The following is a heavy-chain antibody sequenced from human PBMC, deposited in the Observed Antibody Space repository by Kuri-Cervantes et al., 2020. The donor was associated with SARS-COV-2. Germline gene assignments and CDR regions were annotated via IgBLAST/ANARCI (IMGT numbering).Heavy chain of an antibody. CDR3: AREAIYDYVWGSYRYSAFDI. CDR2: ISYDGSNK. V-gene: IGHV3-30-3*01. CDR1: GFTLSSNA. Sequence: GGSLRLSCAASGFTLSSNAMHWVRQAPGKGLEWVAVISYDGSNKYYADSVKGRFTISRDNSKNTLYLQMNSLRAEDTAVYYCAREAIYDYVWGSYRYSAFDIWGQGTMVTVSS. J-gene: IGHJ3*02. D-gene: IGHD3-16*02.